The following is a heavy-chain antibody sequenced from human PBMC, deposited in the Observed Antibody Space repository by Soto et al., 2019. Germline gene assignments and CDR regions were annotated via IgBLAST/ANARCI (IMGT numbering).Heavy chain of an antibody. Sequence: GGPLRLSCTASGISLTNFWIHWVRQAPGKGLVWVSRINPESTTINYADSVKGRFIISRDNAENTMYLQMNSLSAEDTGVYYCTKDTFGGRDSWGQGTLVTVSS. V-gene: IGHV3-74*01. D-gene: IGHD2-15*01. CDR2: INPESTTI. CDR3: TKDTFGGRDS. CDR1: GISLTNFW. J-gene: IGHJ4*02.